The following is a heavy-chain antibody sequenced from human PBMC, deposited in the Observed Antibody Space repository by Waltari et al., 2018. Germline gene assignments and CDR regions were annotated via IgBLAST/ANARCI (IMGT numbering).Heavy chain of an antibody. CDR2: INTNTGNP. CDR1: GYTFPSYA. J-gene: IGHJ5*02. Sequence: QVQLVQSGSELKKPGASVKVSCKASGYTFPSYAINWLRRAPGQGLELMGWINTNTGNPTYVQGFTGRFVFSLDTSVSTAYLQISSLKAEDTAVCYCVREVVPTSTIVVNWFDPWGQGTLVTVSS. D-gene: IGHD2-2*01. V-gene: IGHV7-4-1*02. CDR3: VREVVPTSTIVVNWFDP.